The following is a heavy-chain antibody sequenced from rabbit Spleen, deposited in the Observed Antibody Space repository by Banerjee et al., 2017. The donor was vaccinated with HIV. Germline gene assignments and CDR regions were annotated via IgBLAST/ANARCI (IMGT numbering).Heavy chain of an antibody. CDR3: ARDPSAGKNTDLDL. Sequence: QEQLEESGGDLVKPGASLTLTCTASGFSFTYIDYLCWVRQAPGKGLEWIACIYTGSSGSTYYASWAKGRFTITRSTSLNTVTLQMTSLTAADTATYFCARDPSAGKNTDLDLWGPGTLVTVS. CDR1: GFSFTYIDY. CDR2: IYTGSSGST. J-gene: IGHJ4*01. V-gene: IGHV1S45*01. D-gene: IGHD4-2*01.